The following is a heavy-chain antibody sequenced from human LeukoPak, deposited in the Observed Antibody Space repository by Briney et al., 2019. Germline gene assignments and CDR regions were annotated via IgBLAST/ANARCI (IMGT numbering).Heavy chain of an antibody. D-gene: IGHD3-10*01. Sequence: PSETLSLTCAVYGGSFSGYYWSWIRQPPGKGLEWIGEINHSGSTNYNPSLKSRVTISVDTSKNQFSLKLSSVTAADTAVYYCSIWFGELRGFDYWGQGTLVTVSS. J-gene: IGHJ4*02. V-gene: IGHV4-34*01. CDR2: INHSGST. CDR1: GGSFSGYY. CDR3: SIWFGELRGFDY.